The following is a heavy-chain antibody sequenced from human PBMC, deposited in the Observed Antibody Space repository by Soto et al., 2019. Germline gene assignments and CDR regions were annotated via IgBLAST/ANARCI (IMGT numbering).Heavy chain of an antibody. CDR1: GGSISSGGYY. CDR3: ARSSSWSPSGFDY. CDR2: IYYSGST. Sequence: SETLSLTCTVSGGSISSGGYYWSWIRQHPGKGLEWIGYIYYSGSTYYNPSLKSRVTISVDTSKNQFSLKLSSVTAADTAVYYCARSSSWSPSGFDYWGQGTLVTVSS. J-gene: IGHJ4*02. V-gene: IGHV4-31*03. D-gene: IGHD6-13*01.